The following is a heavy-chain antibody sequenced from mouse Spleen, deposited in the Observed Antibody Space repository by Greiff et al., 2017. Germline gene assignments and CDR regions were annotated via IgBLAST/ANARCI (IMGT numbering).Heavy chain of an antibody. D-gene: IGHD1-1*01. CDR1: GFTFSSYT. V-gene: IGHV5-6-4*01. CDR3: TRDDYGSSRRYFDY. J-gene: IGHJ2*01. CDR2: ISSGGSYT. Sequence: EVKLVESGGGLVKPGGSLKLSCAASGFTFSSYTMSWVRQTPEKRLEWVATISSGGSYTYYPDSVKGRFTISRDNAKNTLYLQMSSLKSEDTAMYYCTRDDYGSSRRYFDYWGQGTTLTVSS.